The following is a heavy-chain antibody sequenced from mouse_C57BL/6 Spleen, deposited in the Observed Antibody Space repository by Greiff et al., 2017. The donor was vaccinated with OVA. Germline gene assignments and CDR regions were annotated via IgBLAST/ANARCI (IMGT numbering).Heavy chain of an antibody. V-gene: IGHV1-5*01. D-gene: IGHD2-4*01. CDR3: TGGRYDYDDAMDY. CDR2: IYPGNSDT. J-gene: IGHJ4*01. CDR1: GYTFTSYW. Sequence: EVQLQQSGTVLARPGASVKMSCKTSGYTFTSYWMHWVKQRPGQGLEWIGAIYPGNSDTSYNQKFKGKAKLTAVTSASTAYMELSSLTNEDSAVYYCTGGRYDYDDAMDYWGQGTSVTVSS.